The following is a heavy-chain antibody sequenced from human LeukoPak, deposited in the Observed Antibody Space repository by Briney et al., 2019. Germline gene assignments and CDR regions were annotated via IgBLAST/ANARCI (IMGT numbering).Heavy chain of an antibody. V-gene: IGHV5-51*01. D-gene: IGHD2-2*01. Sequence: GESLKISCKGSGYSFNGYWIGWVRQMPGKGLEWMGIIYPGDSDTRYSPSFEGQVTISADKSISTAYLQWSSLKASDTAMYYCARHSPGYCSSTTCPFDYWGQGTLVTVSS. CDR3: ARHSPGYCSSTTCPFDY. CDR2: IYPGDSDT. CDR1: GYSFNGYW. J-gene: IGHJ4*02.